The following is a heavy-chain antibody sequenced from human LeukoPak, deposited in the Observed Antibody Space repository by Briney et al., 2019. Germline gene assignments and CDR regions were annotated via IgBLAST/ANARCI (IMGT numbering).Heavy chain of an antibody. V-gene: IGHV3-30-3*01. CDR1: GFTFSSYA. CDR3: ARDHGSGGYTYYYYGMDV. CDR2: ISYDGSNK. Sequence: GRSLRLSCAASGFTFSSYAMHWVRQAPGKGLEWVAVISYDGSNKYYADSVKGRFTTSRDNSKNTLYLQMNSLRAEDTAVYYCARDHGSGGYTYYYYGMDVWGQGTTVTVSS. D-gene: IGHD3-10*01. J-gene: IGHJ6*02.